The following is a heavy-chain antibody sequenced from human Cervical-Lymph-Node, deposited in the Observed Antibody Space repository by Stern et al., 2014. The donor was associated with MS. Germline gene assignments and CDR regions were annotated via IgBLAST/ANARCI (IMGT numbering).Heavy chain of an antibody. CDR1: GFTFRTYG. Sequence: VQLVESGGGVVQPGRSLRLSCAGSGFTFRTYGMHWVRQAPGKGLEWVALRSHDGSKKYYVDSVKGRFTISRDNSKNTMYVHMNSLRDEDTAVYYCAKDRGSGWSLDYWGQGTLVIVSS. CDR3: AKDRGSGWSLDY. D-gene: IGHD6-19*01. CDR2: RSHDGSKK. V-gene: IGHV3-30*18. J-gene: IGHJ4*02.